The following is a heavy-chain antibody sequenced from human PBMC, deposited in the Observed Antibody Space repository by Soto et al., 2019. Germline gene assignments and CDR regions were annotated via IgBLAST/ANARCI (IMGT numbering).Heavy chain of an antibody. V-gene: IGHV5-10-1*01. Sequence: PGESLKISCKGSGYSFTSYWISWVRQMPGKGLEWMGRIDPSDSYTNYSPSFQGHVTISADKSISTAYLQWSSLKASDTAMYYCARLNGAAAGTIPYCYYYGMDVWGQGTTVTVSS. J-gene: IGHJ6*02. D-gene: IGHD6-13*01. CDR1: GYSFTSYW. CDR2: IDPSDSYT. CDR3: ARLNGAAAGTIPYCYYYGMDV.